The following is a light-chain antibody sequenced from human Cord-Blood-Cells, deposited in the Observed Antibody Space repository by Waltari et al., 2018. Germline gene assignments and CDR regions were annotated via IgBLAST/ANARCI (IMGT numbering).Light chain of an antibody. CDR2: DDS. V-gene: IGLV3-21*03. CDR3: QVWDSSSEHVV. Sequence: SYVLTQPPSVSVAPGKTARITCGGNNIGSKSVHWYQQKPGQAPVLVVYDDSDRPSGIPERFSGYNSENTATLTSSRVEAGDEADYYCQVWDSSSEHVVFGGGTKLTVL. CDR1: NIGSKS. J-gene: IGLJ2*01.